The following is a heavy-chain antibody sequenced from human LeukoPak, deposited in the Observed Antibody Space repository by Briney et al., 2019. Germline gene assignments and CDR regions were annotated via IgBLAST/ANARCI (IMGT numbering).Heavy chain of an antibody. CDR1: GYTSTSYG. CDR2: ISAYNGNT. D-gene: IGHD4-17*01. Sequence: ASVKVSCKASGYTSTSYGISWVRQAPGQRLEWMRWISAYNGNTNYAQKLQGRVAMTTDTSTSTAYMELRSLRSDDTAVYYCAKGSEDYGDYVDGGWFDPWGQGTLVTVSS. V-gene: IGHV1-18*01. J-gene: IGHJ5*02. CDR3: AKGSEDYGDYVDGGWFDP.